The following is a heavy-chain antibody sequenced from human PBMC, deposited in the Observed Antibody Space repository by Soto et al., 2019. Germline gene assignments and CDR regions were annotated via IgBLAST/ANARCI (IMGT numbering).Heavy chain of an antibody. J-gene: IGHJ4*02. D-gene: IGHD1-26*01. CDR2: ISSTTNYI. CDR3: ARESEELTSNFDY. CDR1: GFTFTRYS. V-gene: IGHV3-21*06. Sequence: GGSLRLSCAASGFTFTRYSMNWVRQAPGKGLEWVSSISSTTNYIYYGDSMKGRFTISRDNAKNSLYLEMNSLRAEDTAVYYCARESEELTSNFDYWGQGTLVTVSS.